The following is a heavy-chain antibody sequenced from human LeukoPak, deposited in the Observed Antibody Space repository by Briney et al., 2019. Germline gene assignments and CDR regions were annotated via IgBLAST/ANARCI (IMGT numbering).Heavy chain of an antibody. CDR3: ARGITIFGVVGNAGDY. V-gene: IGHV1-2*02. CDR1: GYTLTAYY. D-gene: IGHD3-3*01. Sequence: ASVKVSCKTSGYTLTAYYMHWVRQAPGQGLEWMGWINTNNGGTNYAQKFRGRVTMTRDTSIRTAYMELRRLRSDDTAVYYCARGITIFGVVGNAGDYWGQGTLVTVSS. J-gene: IGHJ4*02. CDR2: INTNNGGT.